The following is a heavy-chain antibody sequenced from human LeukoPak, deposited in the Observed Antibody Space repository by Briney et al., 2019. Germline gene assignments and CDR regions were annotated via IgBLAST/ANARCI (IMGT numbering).Heavy chain of an antibody. V-gene: IGHV3-48*01. CDR1: GFTFSSYS. CDR3: ARDRGASGSYSTMDY. CDR2: ISSSSSTI. J-gene: IGHJ4*02. Sequence: GGSLRLSCAASGFTFSSYSMNWVRQAPGKGLEWVSYISSSSSTIYYEDSVKGRFTISRDNAKNSLYLQMNSLRAEDTAVYYCARDRGASGSYSTMDYWGQGTLVTVSS. D-gene: IGHD1-26*01.